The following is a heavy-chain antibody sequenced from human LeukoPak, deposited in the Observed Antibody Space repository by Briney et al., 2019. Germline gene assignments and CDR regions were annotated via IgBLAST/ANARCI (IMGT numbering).Heavy chain of an antibody. J-gene: IGHJ4*02. CDR1: GFSFSNYA. Sequence: GGSLRLSCAASGFSFSNYAMSWVRQAPGKGLEWVSGMSASGGSYYADSVKGRLIVSRDISKNTLYLQMNSMRAEDTAIYFCAREPRDCTGGTCQTAGGYYSYYWSQGTLVTVSS. CDR3: AREPRDCTGGTCQTAGGYYSYY. CDR2: MSASGGS. D-gene: IGHD3-10*01. V-gene: IGHV3-23*01.